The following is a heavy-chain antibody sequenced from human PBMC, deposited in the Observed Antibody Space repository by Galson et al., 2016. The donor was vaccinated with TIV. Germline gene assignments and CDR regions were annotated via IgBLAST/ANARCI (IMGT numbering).Heavy chain of an antibody. D-gene: IGHD6-13*01. CDR2: ISASGTGP. CDR3: AREVAADGELDY. J-gene: IGHJ4*02. V-gene: IGHV3-23*01. Sequence: SLRLSCAASGFDSGSYALSWVRLAPGKGLEWISGISASGTGPDYADSWKGRFTISRDNSKNTLYLQMASLRGDDTATYYCAREVAADGELDYWGQGTLVIVS. CDR1: GFDSGSYA.